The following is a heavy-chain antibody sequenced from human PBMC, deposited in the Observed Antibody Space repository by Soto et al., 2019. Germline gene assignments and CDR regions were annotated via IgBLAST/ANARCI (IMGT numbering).Heavy chain of an antibody. V-gene: IGHV4-31*03. CDR3: ASVESYDILTVYYEVY. CDR2: IYYSGST. D-gene: IGHD3-9*01. CDR1: GGSISSGGYY. J-gene: IGHJ4*02. Sequence: ASETLSLTCTVSGGSISSGGYYWSWIRQHPGKCLEGFVYIYYSGSTYYNPSLKSRVTISVDTSKNQFSLKLISVTASDTAGYYFASVESYDILTVYYEVYWRQEKLVTV.